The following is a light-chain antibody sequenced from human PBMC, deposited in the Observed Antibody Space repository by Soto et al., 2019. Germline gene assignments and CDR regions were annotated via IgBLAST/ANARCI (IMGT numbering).Light chain of an antibody. CDR3: AAWDDSLNGVV. CDR1: SSNIGSNS. CDR2: SSN. J-gene: IGLJ2*01. Sequence: QSALTQPPSASGTPGQRVTISCSGSSSNIGSNSVNWYQQLPGTAPKLLMYSSNQRPSGVPDRFSGSKSGTSASLAISGLQSEDEADYYCAAWDDSLNGVVFGGGPKLTVL. V-gene: IGLV1-44*01.